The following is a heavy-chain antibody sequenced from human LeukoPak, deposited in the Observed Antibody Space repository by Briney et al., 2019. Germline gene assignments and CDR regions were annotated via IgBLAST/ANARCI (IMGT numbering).Heavy chain of an antibody. D-gene: IGHD6-19*01. J-gene: IGHJ4*02. CDR2: VVSNGGTT. V-gene: IGHV3-23*01. Sequence: GGSLRLSCAASGFTFSNAWMSWVRQAPGKGLEWVSAVVSNGGTTYYADSVKGRFTISRDNSKNTLYLQMNSLRVEDTAVYICVKRSGVAGSRQWYFDYWGQGTLVTVSS. CDR1: GFTFSNAW. CDR3: VKRSGVAGSRQWYFDY.